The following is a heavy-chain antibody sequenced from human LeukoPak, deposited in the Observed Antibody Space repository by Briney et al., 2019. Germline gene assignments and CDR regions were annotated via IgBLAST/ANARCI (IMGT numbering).Heavy chain of an antibody. D-gene: IGHD3-9*01. CDR3: ARGHYDVLAASYKWTPDY. Sequence: GGSLRLSCAASEFSVGTNYMNWVRQAPGKGLEWVSSITSGGDYIYYADSVKGRFTTSRDNAKNSLSLQLNSLRVEDTAVYYCARGHYDVLAASYKWTPDYWGQGTLVTVSS. J-gene: IGHJ4*02. V-gene: IGHV3-21*01. CDR2: ITSGGDYI. CDR1: EFSVGTNY.